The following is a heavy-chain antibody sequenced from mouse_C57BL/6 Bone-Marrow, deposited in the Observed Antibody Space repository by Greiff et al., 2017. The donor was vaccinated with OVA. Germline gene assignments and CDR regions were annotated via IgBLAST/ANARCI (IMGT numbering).Heavy chain of an antibody. CDR2: IYPGSGST. CDR3: ARKSRGGLYYAMDY. D-gene: IGHD1-1*01. V-gene: IGHV1-55*01. J-gene: IGHJ4*01. Sequence: QVQLQQPGAELVKPGASVKMSCKASGYTFTSYWITWVKQRPGQGLEWIGDIYPGSGSTNYNEKFKSKATLTVDKSSSTAYMQLSSLTSEDSAVYYCARKSRGGLYYAMDYWGQGTSVTVSS. CDR1: GYTFTSYW.